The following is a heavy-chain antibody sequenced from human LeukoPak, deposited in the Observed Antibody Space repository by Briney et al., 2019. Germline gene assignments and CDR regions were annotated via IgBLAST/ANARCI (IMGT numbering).Heavy chain of an antibody. CDR1: GLTLSSYER. J-gene: IGHJ4*02. V-gene: IGHV4-4*02. CDR2: IYHSGST. Sequence: GSLRLSCTASGLTLSSYERSWVRQPPGKGLEWIGEIYHSGSTNYNPSLKSRVTISVDKSKNQFSLKLSSVTAADTAVYYCARERGIAAAAYFDYWGQGTLVTVSS. CDR3: ARERGIAAAAYFDY. D-gene: IGHD6-13*01.